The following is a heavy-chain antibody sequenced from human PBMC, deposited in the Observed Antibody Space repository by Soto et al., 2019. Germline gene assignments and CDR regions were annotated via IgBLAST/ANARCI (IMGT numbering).Heavy chain of an antibody. Sequence: QVQLVQSGAEVKKPGSSVKVSCKASGGTFSSYAISWVRQAPGQGLEWMGGIIPIFGTANYAQKFQGRVTITADESTSTAYMELSSLRSEDTAVYYCARRSQRTQNGYCISTSCQPNYYYYGMDVWGQGTTVTVSS. J-gene: IGHJ6*02. CDR3: ARRSQRTQNGYCISTSCQPNYYYYGMDV. D-gene: IGHD2-2*03. CDR2: IIPIFGTA. CDR1: GGTFSSYA. V-gene: IGHV1-69*12.